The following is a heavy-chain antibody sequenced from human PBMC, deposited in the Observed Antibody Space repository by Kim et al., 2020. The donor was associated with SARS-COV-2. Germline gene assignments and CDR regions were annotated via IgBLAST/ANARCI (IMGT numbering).Heavy chain of an antibody. CDR3: ARRGYSYGFGGRGGWYLDY. CDR1: CGSISSSSYY. J-gene: IGHJ4*02. Sequence: SETLSLTCTVSCGSISSSSYYWGWIRQPPGKGLEWIGSIYYSGSTYYNPSLKSRVTISVDTSKNQFSLQLSSVTAADTAVYYCARRGYSYGFGGRGGWYLDYWGQGTLVTVSS. D-gene: IGHD5-18*01. CDR2: IYYSGST. V-gene: IGHV4-39*01.